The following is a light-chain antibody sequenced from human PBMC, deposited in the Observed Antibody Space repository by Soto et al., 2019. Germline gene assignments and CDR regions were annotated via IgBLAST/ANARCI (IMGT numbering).Light chain of an antibody. CDR1: QSISSS. CDR2: AAS. V-gene: IGKV1-39*01. J-gene: IGKJ1*01. Sequence: DIQMTQSPSSLSASVGDRVTITCRASQSISSSLNWYQQKPGKAPNLLIYAASNLQSGVPSRFSGSGSGTDFTLTISSLQPEDFASYYCQQSYSTPTFGQGTKVEIK. CDR3: QQSYSTPT.